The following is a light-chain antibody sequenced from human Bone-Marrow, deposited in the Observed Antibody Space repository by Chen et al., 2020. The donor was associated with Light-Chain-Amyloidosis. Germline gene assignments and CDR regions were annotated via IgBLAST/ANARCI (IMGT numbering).Light chain of an antibody. Sequence: DIQMTQSPSTLSASVGDRVTITCRASQSIDSWLAWYQQKPGQAPKLLIYQTSTLKSGVPSRFSGSGSGTEYTLTISSLQPGDFATYYCQQYHSYSQTFGHGTKVEIK. V-gene: IGKV1-5*03. CDR2: QTS. CDR3: QQYHSYSQT. CDR1: QSIDSW. J-gene: IGKJ1*01.